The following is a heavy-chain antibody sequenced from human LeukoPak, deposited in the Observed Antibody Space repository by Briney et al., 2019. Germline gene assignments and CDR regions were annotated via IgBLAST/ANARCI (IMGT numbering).Heavy chain of an antibody. J-gene: IGHJ4*02. Sequence: ASVKVSCKASGYTFTSYDINWVRQGTGQGLEWMGWMNPNSGNTGYAQKFQGRVTITRNTSISTAYMELSGLRPEDTAVYYCARGRSTGFPYYFEYWGQGTLVTVSS. CDR3: ARGRSTGFPYYFEY. CDR1: GYTFTSYD. CDR2: MNPNSGNT. V-gene: IGHV1-8*03.